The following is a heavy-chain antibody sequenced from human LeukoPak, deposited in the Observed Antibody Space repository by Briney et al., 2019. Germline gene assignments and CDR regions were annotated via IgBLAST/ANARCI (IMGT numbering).Heavy chain of an antibody. J-gene: IGHJ3*02. CDR3: ARIQSAGTSDAFDI. CDR2: TSGYNGHT. V-gene: IGHV1-18*04. CDR1: GYTFTGDY. D-gene: IGHD3-10*01. Sequence: ASVKVSCKASGYTFTGDYMHWVRQAPGQGLEWMGWTSGYNGHTKYAQKFHDRVTLTTDTSASTAYMEMRSLRSDDTAVYYCARIQSAGTSDAFDIWGQGTMLTVS.